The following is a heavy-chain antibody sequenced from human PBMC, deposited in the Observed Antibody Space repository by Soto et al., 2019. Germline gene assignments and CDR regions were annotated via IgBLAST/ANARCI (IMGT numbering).Heavy chain of an antibody. J-gene: IGHJ4*02. D-gene: IGHD3-10*01. V-gene: IGHV1-46*01. CDR3: ATRPPGGPYRGVFDY. CDR2: INPSGGST. CDR1: GYTFTSYY. Sequence: GASVKVSCKASGYTFTSYYMHWVRQAPGQGLEWMGIINPSGGSTSYAQKFQGRVTMTRDTSTSTVYMELSSLRSEDTAVYYCATRPPGGPYRGVFDYWSQGTLVTVSS.